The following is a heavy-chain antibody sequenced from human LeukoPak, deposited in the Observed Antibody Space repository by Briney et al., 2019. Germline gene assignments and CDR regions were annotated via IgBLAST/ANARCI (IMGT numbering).Heavy chain of an antibody. CDR2: INPNSGGA. Sequence: GASVKVSCKASGYTFTGYYMHWVRQAPGQGLEWMGWINPNSGGANYAQKFQGRVTMTRDTSISTAYMELSRLRSDDTAVYYCATSSSWYWYFDYWGQGTLVTVSS. D-gene: IGHD6-13*01. CDR3: ATSSSWYWYFDY. CDR1: GYTFTGYY. J-gene: IGHJ4*02. V-gene: IGHV1-2*02.